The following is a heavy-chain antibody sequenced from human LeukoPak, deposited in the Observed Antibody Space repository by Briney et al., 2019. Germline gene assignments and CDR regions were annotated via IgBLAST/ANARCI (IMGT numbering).Heavy chain of an antibody. CDR1: GGSISSGGYY. D-gene: IGHD3-10*02. CDR3: ARGRTYYYVFDP. J-gene: IGHJ5*02. CDR2: IYYSGST. V-gene: IGHV4-31*03. Sequence: SETLSLTCTVSGGSISSGGYYWSWVRQHPGKGLEWIGYIYYSGSTYYNPSLKSRVTISVDTSKNQLSLKLSSVTAADTAVYYCARGRTYYYVFDPWGQGTLVTVSS.